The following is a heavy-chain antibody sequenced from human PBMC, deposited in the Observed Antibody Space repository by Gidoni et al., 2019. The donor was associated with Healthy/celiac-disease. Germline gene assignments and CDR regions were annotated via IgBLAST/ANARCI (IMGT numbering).Heavy chain of an antibody. CDR3: EREYSSGWSGFDY. D-gene: IGHD6-19*01. V-gene: IGHV4-59*01. CDR2: IYYSGSH. CDR1: GVSISSYY. Sequence: QVQLQDSGPGLVKPSETLSLTCTVSGVSISSYYWSWIRQPPGKGLEWIGYIYYSGSHNYNPSLKSRVTRSVDTSKNQFALKLSSVTAADTAVYYCEREYSSGWSGFDYWGQGTLVTVSS. J-gene: IGHJ4*02.